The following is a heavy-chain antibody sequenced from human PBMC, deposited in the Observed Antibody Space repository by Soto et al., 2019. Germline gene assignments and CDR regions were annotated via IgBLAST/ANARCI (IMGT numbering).Heavy chain of an antibody. CDR3: ARGRVSGVDYHDACEI. CDR2: ISGSGSTI. J-gene: IGHJ3*02. Sequence: EVQLVESGGGLVQPGGSLRLSCAASGFTFSSYSMNWVRQAPGKGLEWVSYISGSGSTIYYADSVKGRFTISRDNAKNSLYLQMNSRRAEDTAVDYCARGRVSGVDYHDACEIWGQGTMVNVSS. D-gene: IGHD3-10*01. V-gene: IGHV3-48*01. CDR1: GFTFSSYS.